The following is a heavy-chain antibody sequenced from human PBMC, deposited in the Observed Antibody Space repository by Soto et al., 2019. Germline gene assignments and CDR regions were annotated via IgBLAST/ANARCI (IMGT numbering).Heavy chain of an antibody. Sequence: PVGSLRLSCAASGFTFNTYGMHWVRQAPSKGLEWVAVIWYDGSNKYYADSVKGRFTISRDNSKNMLYLQMNSLRAEDTAVYYCARDHRSHYGFWSGQGDFDIWGQGTMVTVSS. D-gene: IGHD3-3*01. V-gene: IGHV3-33*01. CDR1: GFTFNTYG. CDR2: IWYDGSNK. CDR3: ARDHRSHYGFWSGQGDFDI. J-gene: IGHJ3*02.